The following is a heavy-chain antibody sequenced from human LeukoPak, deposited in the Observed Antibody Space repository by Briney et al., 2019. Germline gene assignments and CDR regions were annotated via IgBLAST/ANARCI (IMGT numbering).Heavy chain of an antibody. CDR1: GFTFDDYA. Sequence: GGSLRLSCAASGFTFDDYAMHWVRQAPGKGLEWVSGISWNSGSIGYADSVKGRFTISRDNAKNSLYLQMNSLRAEDTALYYCAKGGSSILTGYAKFDYWGQGTLVTVSS. D-gene: IGHD3-9*01. J-gene: IGHJ4*02. V-gene: IGHV3-9*01. CDR2: ISWNSGSI. CDR3: AKGGSSILTGYAKFDY.